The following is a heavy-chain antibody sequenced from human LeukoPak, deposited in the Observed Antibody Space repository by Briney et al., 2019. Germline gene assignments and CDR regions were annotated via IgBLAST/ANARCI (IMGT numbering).Heavy chain of an antibody. D-gene: IGHD1-26*01. V-gene: IGHV1-18*01. CDR3: TRGSLSGSSRDY. CDR2: ISAFNGDT. Sequence: ASVKVSCKASGYTFTNYGITWVRQAPGQGLEWMGWISAFNGDTRNAQKLQGRVTMTRNSSIDTAYMELSGLRSEDTAVYYCTRGSLSGSSRDYWGQGTLLTVSS. CDR1: GYTFTNYG. J-gene: IGHJ4*02.